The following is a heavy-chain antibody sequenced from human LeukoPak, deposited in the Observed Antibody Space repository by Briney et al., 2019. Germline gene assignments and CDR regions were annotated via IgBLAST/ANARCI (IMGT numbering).Heavy chain of an antibody. CDR1: GFTFSSYW. J-gene: IGHJ4*02. D-gene: IGHD6-19*01. Sequence: PGGSLRLSCAASGFTFSSYWMSWVRQAPGKGLEWVANIKQDGSEKYYVDSVKGRFAISRDNAKNSLYLQMNSLRAGDTAVYYCARQRETAVAGTGFDHWGQGTLVAVSS. CDR3: ARQRETAVAGTGFDH. CDR2: IKQDGSEK. V-gene: IGHV3-7*01.